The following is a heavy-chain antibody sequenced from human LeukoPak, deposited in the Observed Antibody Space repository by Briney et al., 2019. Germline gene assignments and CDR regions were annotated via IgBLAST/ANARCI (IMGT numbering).Heavy chain of an antibody. CDR3: ARGGRVHYYYMDV. V-gene: IGHV3-11*01. J-gene: IGHJ6*03. CDR1: GFTFSDYY. CDR2: ISSSGSTI. D-gene: IGHD1-1*01. Sequence: PGESLRLSCAASGFTFSDYYMSWIRQAPGKGLEWVSYISSSGSTIYYADSVKSRFTISRDNAKNSLYLQMNSVRAEDTAVYYCARGGRVHYYYMDVWGKGTTVSVSS.